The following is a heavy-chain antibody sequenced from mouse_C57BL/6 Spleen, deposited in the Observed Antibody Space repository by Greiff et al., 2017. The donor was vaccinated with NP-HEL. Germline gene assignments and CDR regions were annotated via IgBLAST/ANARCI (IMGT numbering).Heavy chain of an antibody. CDR1: GFTFSDYG. Sequence: EVMLVESGGGLVKPGGSLKLSCAASGFTFSDYGMHWVRQAPEKGLEWVAYISSGSSTIYYADTVKGRFTISRDNAKNTLFLQMTSLRSEDTAMYYCASSYGNYAMDYWGQGTSVTVSS. D-gene: IGHD2-10*02. V-gene: IGHV5-17*01. CDR3: ASSYGNYAMDY. CDR2: ISSGSSTI. J-gene: IGHJ4*01.